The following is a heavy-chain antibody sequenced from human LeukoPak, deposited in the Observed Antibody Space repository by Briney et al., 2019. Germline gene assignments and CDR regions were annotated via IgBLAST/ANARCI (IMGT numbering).Heavy chain of an antibody. CDR2: MNPNSGNT. V-gene: IGHV1-8*01. CDR3: ARASIAVAGTGFDY. J-gene: IGHJ4*02. D-gene: IGHD6-19*01. CDR1: GYTFTSYD. Sequence: ASVKVSCKASGYTFTSYDINWVRQATGQGLEWMGWMNPNSGNTGYAQKFQGRVPMTRNTSISTAYMELSSLRSEDTAVYYCARASIAVAGTGFDYWGQGTLVTVSS.